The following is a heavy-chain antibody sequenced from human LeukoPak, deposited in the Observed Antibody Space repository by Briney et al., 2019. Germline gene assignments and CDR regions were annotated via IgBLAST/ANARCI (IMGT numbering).Heavy chain of an antibody. CDR3: ARETGPQRSRVATIDY. V-gene: IGHV6-1*01. D-gene: IGHD5-12*01. CDR1: GDSVSSNSAA. Sequence: SQTLSLTCATSGDSVSSNSAAWNWIRQSPSRGLEWLGRTYYRSKWYNDYAVSVKSRITINPDTSKNQFSLQLNSVTPEDTAVYYCARETGPQRSRVATIDYWGQGTLVTVSS. CDR2: TYYRSKWYN. J-gene: IGHJ4*02.